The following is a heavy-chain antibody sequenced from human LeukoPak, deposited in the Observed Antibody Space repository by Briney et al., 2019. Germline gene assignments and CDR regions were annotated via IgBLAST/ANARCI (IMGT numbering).Heavy chain of an antibody. D-gene: IGHD6-19*01. CDR2: ITSSSSYM. CDR1: EFIFSRYT. Sequence: AGGSLRLSCAASEFIFSRYTMNWVRQTPGKGLEWVSSITSSSSYMCYADSVKGRFTISRDNAKNSLYLQMNSLRAEDTAVYYCARDPLDRSGWSSICDYWGQGTLVTVSS. J-gene: IGHJ4*02. CDR3: ARDPLDRSGWSSICDY. V-gene: IGHV3-21*01.